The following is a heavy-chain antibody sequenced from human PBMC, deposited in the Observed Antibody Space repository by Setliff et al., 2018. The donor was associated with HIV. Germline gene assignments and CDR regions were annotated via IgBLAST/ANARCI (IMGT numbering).Heavy chain of an antibody. CDR1: GGSISSSSYY. V-gene: IGHV4-39*07. CDR3: ARVEGATPDAFDI. Sequence: PSETLSLTCTVSGGSISSSSYYWGWIRQPPGKGLEWIGSIYYSGSTYYSPSLKSRVTISVDTSKNQFSLKLSSVTAADTAVYYCARVEGATPDAFDIWGQGTMVTVSS. D-gene: IGHD1-26*01. CDR2: IYYSGST. J-gene: IGHJ3*02.